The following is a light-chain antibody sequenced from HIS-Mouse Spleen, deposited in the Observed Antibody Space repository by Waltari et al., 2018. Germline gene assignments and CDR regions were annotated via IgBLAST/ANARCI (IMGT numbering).Light chain of an antibody. CDR2: KVS. Sequence: DVVMTQSPLSLPVTLGQPACIPFRSSQSLVHSDGNTYLNWFQQMQGQSPRPLIYKVSNRDSGLPDRFSGRGSGTDFTLKISRVEAEDVGVYYCMQGTHWPPWTFGQGTKVEIK. V-gene: IGKV2-30*02. CDR3: MQGTHWPPWT. CDR1: QSLVHSDGNTY. J-gene: IGKJ1*01.